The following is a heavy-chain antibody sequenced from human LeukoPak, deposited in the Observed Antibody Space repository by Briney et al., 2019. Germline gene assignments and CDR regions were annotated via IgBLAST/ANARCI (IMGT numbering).Heavy chain of an antibody. Sequence: GGSLRLSCAASGLTFSSYAMHWVRQAPGKGLEWVAVISYDGSNKYYADSVKGRFTISRDNSKNTLYLQMNSLRAEDTAVYYCARDRAVVTIFGVVGYWGQGTLVTVSS. CDR1: GLTFSSYA. V-gene: IGHV3-30*04. J-gene: IGHJ4*02. CDR3: ARDRAVVTIFGVVGY. D-gene: IGHD3-3*01. CDR2: ISYDGSNK.